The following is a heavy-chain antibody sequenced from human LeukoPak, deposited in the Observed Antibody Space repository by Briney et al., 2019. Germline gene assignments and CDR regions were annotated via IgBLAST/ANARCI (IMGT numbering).Heavy chain of an antibody. CDR1: GFTVSSNY. Sequence: GGSLRLSCAASGFTVSSNYMSWVRQAPGKGLEWVSVIYSGGSTYYADSVKGRFTISRDNSKNTLYLQMNSLRAEDTAVYYCARDHYDSSGFRAFDYWGQGTLVTVSS. CDR2: IYSGGST. V-gene: IGHV3-53*01. J-gene: IGHJ4*02. CDR3: ARDHYDSSGFRAFDY. D-gene: IGHD3-22*01.